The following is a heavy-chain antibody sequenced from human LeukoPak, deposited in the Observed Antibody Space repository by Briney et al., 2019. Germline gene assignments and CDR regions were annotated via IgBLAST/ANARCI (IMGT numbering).Heavy chain of an antibody. CDR3: ARDLSATYYFDF. CDR2: ISGDGGST. V-gene: IGHV3-43*02. D-gene: IGHD6-25*01. Sequence: PGGSLRLSCAASGFIVDDYAMYRVRQAPGKGLEWVSLISGDGGSTYYADSVKGRFTISRDNAKNSLYLQMNSLRDEDTAVYYCARDLSATYYFDFWGQGTPVTVSS. J-gene: IGHJ4*02. CDR1: GFIVDDYA.